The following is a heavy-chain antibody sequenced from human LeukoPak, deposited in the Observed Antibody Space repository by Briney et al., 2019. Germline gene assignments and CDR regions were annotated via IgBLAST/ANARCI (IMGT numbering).Heavy chain of an antibody. CDR3: ARERQWLATDAFDI. V-gene: IGHV3-33*01. CDR1: GFTFSSYG. D-gene: IGHD6-19*01. CDR2: IWYDGSNK. J-gene: IGHJ3*02. Sequence: GRSLRLSCAASGFTFSSYGRHWVRQAPGKGLEWVAVIWYDGSNKYYADSVKGRFTISRDNFENTLYLQMNSLRAEDTAVYYCARERQWLATDAFDIWGQGTMVTVSS.